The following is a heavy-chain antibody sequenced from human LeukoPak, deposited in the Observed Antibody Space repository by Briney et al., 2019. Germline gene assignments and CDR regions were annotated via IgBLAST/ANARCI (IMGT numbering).Heavy chain of an antibody. D-gene: IGHD5-18*01. V-gene: IGHV3-30*02. Sequence: GGSLRLSCAASGFTFSSNGMHWVRQAPGKGLEWVTFIRYDGNNQYYADSVKGRFTISRDNSKNTLYLQMNSLRAEDTAVYYCTKEEQQLWFFDYWGQGPVVTV. CDR1: GFTFSSNG. CDR2: IRYDGNNQ. CDR3: TKEEQQLWFFDY. J-gene: IGHJ4*02.